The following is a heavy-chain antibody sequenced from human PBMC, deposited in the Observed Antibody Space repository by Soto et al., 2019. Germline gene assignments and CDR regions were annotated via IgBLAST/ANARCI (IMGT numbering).Heavy chain of an antibody. CDR1: GGTFSNYA. CDR3: ARLHGPATTLADHN. CDR2: VIPIFETT. V-gene: IGHV1-69*13. J-gene: IGHJ4*02. Sequence: SVKVSCKTSGGTFSNYAISWVRQAPGQGLEWMGGVIPIFETTTYAQKFQGRLTITADESTSTAYMELSSLRSEDTAVYFCARLHGPATTLADHNWGQGTLVTV. D-gene: IGHD1-26*01.